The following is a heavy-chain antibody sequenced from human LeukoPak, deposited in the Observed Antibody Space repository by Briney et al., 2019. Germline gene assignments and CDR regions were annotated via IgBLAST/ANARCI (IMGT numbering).Heavy chain of an antibody. CDR3: ARDWGVSARPGYMDV. Sequence: SETLSLTCTVSGGSISSYYWSWIRQPTGKGLEWIGYIYYSGSTNYNPSLKSRGTISVDTSKNQFSLKLSSVTAADTAVYYCARDWGVSARPGYMDVWGKGTTVTVSS. CDR1: GGSISSYY. J-gene: IGHJ6*03. V-gene: IGHV4-59*01. D-gene: IGHD6-6*01. CDR2: IYYSGST.